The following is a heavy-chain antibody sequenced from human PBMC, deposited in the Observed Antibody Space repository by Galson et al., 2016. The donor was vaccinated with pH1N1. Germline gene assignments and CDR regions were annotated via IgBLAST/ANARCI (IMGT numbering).Heavy chain of an antibody. Sequence: SVKVSCKASGYTFTAYYIHWVRQAPGQGLEWMGWINPDSGGTHFAQKFQGWVTMTRDTSIRTDYMELSRLKTDDTAVYYCPRVDRGPSGFDYWGQGALVAVSS. CDR2: INPDSGGT. CDR3: PRVDRGPSGFDY. CDR1: GYTFTAYY. J-gene: IGHJ4*02. V-gene: IGHV1-2*04. D-gene: IGHD3-10*01.